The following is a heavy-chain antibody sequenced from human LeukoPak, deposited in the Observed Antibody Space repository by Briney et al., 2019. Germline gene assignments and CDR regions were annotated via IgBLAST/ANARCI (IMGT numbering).Heavy chain of an antibody. CDR1: GFTFSSYS. J-gene: IGHJ4*02. V-gene: IGHV3-30*02. CDR3: AKGSTVFGVVIRTYLDY. CDR2: IRYDGSNK. D-gene: IGHD3-3*01. Sequence: GGSLRLSCAVSGFTFSSYSMNWVRQAPGKGLEWVAFIRYDGSNKYYADSVKGRFTISRDNSKNTLYLQMNSLRAEDTAVYYCAKGSTVFGVVIRTYLDYWGLGTLVTVSS.